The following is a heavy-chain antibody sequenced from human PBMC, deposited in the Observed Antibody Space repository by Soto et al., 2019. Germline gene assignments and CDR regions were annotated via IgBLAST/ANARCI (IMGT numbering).Heavy chain of an antibody. V-gene: IGHV4-59*01. CDR1: GGSISSYY. CDR3: ARGRWFDA. CDR2: IYYTGST. Sequence: PSETLSLTCTVSGGSISSYYWSWIRQPPGKGLEWIGYIYYTGSTNYAPSLKSRVTISVDTSKNQFSLKLSSVTAADTAVYYCARGRWFDAWGQGTLVTVSS. J-gene: IGHJ5*02.